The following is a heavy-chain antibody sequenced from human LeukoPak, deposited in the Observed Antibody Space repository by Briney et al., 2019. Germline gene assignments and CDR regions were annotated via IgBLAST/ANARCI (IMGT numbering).Heavy chain of an antibody. CDR1: GFTFSSYS. CDR2: ISSSSSYI. V-gene: IGHV3-21*01. Sequence: GGSLRLSCAASGFTFSSYSMNWVRRAPGKGLEWVSSISSSSSYIYYADSVKGRFTISRDNAKNSLYLQMSFLRAEDTAVYYCARRDAYTLDYWGQGTLVTVSS. D-gene: IGHD5-24*01. CDR3: ARRDAYTLDY. J-gene: IGHJ4*02.